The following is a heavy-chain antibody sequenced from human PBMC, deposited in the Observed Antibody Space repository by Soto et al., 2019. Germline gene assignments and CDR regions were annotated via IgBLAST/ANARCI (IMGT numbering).Heavy chain of an antibody. CDR2: ISGSGGST. CDR1: GFTISSYA. V-gene: IGHV3-23*01. Sequence: PGGSLRLSCAASGFTISSYAMSRVRQAPGKGLEWVSAISGSGGSTYYADSVKGRFTISRDNSKNTLYLQMNSLRAEDTAVYYCAKAASIVVVPAAPPGYYYGMDVWGQGTTVTVSS. D-gene: IGHD2-2*01. J-gene: IGHJ6*02. CDR3: AKAASIVVVPAAPPGYYYGMDV.